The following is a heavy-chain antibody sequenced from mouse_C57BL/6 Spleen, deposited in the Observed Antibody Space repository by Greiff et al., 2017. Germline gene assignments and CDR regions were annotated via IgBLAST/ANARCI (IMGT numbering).Heavy chain of an antibody. D-gene: IGHD1-1*01. CDR1: GYTFTSYW. CDR2: IYPSDSET. J-gene: IGHJ2*01. V-gene: IGHV1-61*01. Sequence: VQLQQPGAELVRPGSSVKLSCKASGYTFTSYWMDWVKQRPGQGLEWIGNIYPSDSETHYNQKFKDKATLTVDKSSSTAYMQLSSLTSEDSAVYYFARSGDYYYCSSYSLDYWGQGTTLTVSS. CDR3: ARSGDYYYCSSYSLDY.